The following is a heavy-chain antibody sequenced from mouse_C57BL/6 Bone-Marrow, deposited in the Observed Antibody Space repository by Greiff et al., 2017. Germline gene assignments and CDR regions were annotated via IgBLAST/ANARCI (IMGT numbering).Heavy chain of an antibody. V-gene: IGHV1-50*01. CDR3: ARGGLRRGFAY. Sequence: KESCKASGYTFTSYWMQWVKQRPGQGLEWIGEIDPSDSYTNYNQKFKGKATLTVDTSSSTAYMQLSSLTSEDSAVYYCARGGLRRGFAYWGQGTLVTVSA. D-gene: IGHD2-4*01. CDR1: GYTFTSYW. J-gene: IGHJ3*01. CDR2: IDPSDSYT.